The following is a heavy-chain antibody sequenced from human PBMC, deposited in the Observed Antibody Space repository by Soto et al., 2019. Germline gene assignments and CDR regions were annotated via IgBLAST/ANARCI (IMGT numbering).Heavy chain of an antibody. CDR2: IYYSGST. V-gene: IGHV4-31*02. J-gene: IGHJ5*02. CDR1: GGSISSGGYY. D-gene: IGHD2-2*01. Sequence: SETLSLTCTVSGGSISSGGYYWSWIRQHPGKGLEWIGYIYYSGSTYYNPSLKSRVTISVDTSKNQFSLKLSSVTAADTAVYYFARASIDIVVVPAPGWFDPWGQGTLVTVSS. CDR3: ARASIDIVVVPAPGWFDP.